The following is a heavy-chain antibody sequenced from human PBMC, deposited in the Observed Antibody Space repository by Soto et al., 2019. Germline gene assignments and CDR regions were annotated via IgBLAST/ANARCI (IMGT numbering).Heavy chain of an antibody. D-gene: IGHD6-13*01. Sequence: SQTLSLTCVISGDSVSSNSAAWNWIRQSPSRGLEWLGRTYYRSKWYNDYAVSVISRITINPDTSKNQFSLQLNSVTPEDTAVYYCERGIADGRGDRLGPWRKGNLVTVSS. CDR3: ERGIADGRGDRLGP. CDR2: TYYRSKWYN. V-gene: IGHV6-1*01. J-gene: IGHJ5*02. CDR1: GDSVSSNSAA.